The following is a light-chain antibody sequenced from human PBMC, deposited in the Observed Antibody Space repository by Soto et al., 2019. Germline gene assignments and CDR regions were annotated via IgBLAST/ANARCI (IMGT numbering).Light chain of an antibody. J-gene: IGKJ2*01. CDR1: QSVRSD. V-gene: IGKV3D-15*01. CDR2: AAS. Sequence: EIVMTQSPATLSVSPGERVTLSCRASQSVRSDLAWYQQKPGQAPRLLIYAASTRATGIPARFSGSGSGTEFTLAISSLQSEDVAVYYCQQYVNWPPTFTFGQGTKLEIK. CDR3: QQYVNWPPTFT.